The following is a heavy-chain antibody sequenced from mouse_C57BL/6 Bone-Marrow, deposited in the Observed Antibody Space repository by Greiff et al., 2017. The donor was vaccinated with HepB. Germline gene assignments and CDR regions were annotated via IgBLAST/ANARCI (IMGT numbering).Heavy chain of an antibody. CDR2: IYPRSGNT. CDR3: ARLGYGIPFAY. D-gene: IGHD2-1*01. Sequence: VQLQQSGAELARPGASVKLSCKASGYTFTSYGISWVKQRTGQGLEWIGEIYPRSGNTYYNEKFKGKATLTADKSSSTGYMELRSLTSEDSAVYFCARLGYGIPFAYWGQGTLVTVSA. CDR1: GYTFTSYG. V-gene: IGHV1-81*01. J-gene: IGHJ3*01.